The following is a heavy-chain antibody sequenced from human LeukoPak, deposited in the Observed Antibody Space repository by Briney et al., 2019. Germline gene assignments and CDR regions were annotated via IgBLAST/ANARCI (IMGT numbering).Heavy chain of an antibody. CDR1: GXTFSSYS. D-gene: IGHD3-10*01. Sequence: GGSLRLSCAASGXTFSSYSMNWVRQAPGKGLEWVSSISSSSSYIYYADSVKGRFTISRDNAKNSLYLQMNSLRAEDTAVYYCARDGNYYGSGRTFDYWGQGTLVTVSS. J-gene: IGHJ4*02. CDR3: ARDGNYYGSGRTFDY. CDR2: ISSSSSYI. V-gene: IGHV3-21*01.